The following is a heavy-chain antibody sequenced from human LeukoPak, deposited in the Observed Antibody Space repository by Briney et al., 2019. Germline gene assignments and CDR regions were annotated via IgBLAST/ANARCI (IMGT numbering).Heavy chain of an antibody. CDR1: GFTFSSYG. CDR3: AKNRIPTAITPDS. J-gene: IGHJ5*01. D-gene: IGHD2-2*02. Sequence: GGSLRLSCTASGFTFSSYGMHWVRPAPGKGLEWLAVIPYDGSNKYYADSVKGRFTISRDNSKNTLFLQMNSLRADDTAVYYCAKNRIPTAITPDSWGQGTLVTVSS. CDR2: IPYDGSNK. V-gene: IGHV3-30*18.